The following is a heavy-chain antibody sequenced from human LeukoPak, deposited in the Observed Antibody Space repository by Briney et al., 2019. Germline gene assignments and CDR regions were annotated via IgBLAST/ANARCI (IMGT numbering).Heavy chain of an antibody. CDR3: ARLRDAFDI. Sequence: SETLSLTCTVSGGSISSYYWSWIRQPPGKGLEWIGYIYYSRSTNYNPSLKSRVTISVDTSKNQFSLKLSSVTAADTAVYYCARLRDAFDIWGQGTMVIVSS. J-gene: IGHJ3*02. CDR2: IYYSRST. V-gene: IGHV4-59*08. CDR1: GGSISSYY.